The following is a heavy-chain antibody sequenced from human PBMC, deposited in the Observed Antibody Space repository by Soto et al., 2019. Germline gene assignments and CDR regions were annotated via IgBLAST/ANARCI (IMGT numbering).Heavy chain of an antibody. CDR2: ISHSGTST. Sequence: PGGSLRLSCAVSGVTFSNFAMNWVRQAPGKGLEWVSGISHSGTSTYYADSVKGRFTISRDNSKNTLYLQMNSLRAEDTAVYYCGKGSGFHLGSGGANGVDPWGREPRFTVPS. D-gene: IGHD3-10*01. CDR1: GVTFSNFA. CDR3: GKGSGFHLGSGGANGVDP. J-gene: IGHJ5*02. V-gene: IGHV3-23*01.